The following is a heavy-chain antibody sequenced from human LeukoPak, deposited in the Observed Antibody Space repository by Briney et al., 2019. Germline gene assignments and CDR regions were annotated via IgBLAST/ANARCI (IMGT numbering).Heavy chain of an antibody. J-gene: IGHJ5*02. CDR1: GFSISSYY. D-gene: IGHD3-9*01. V-gene: IGHV4-4*07. CDR3: ARDYDILTGTNWFDP. Sequence: SETLSLTCTVSGFSISSYYWNWIHQPPGKGLEWIWRIYTSGSTNYNPSLKGRVTMSVDTSKNQFSLKLSSVTAADTAVYYCARDYDILTGTNWFDPWGQGTLVTVSS. CDR2: IYTSGST.